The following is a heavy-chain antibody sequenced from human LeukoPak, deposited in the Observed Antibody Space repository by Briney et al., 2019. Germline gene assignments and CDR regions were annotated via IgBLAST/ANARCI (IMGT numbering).Heavy chain of an antibody. CDR1: GVSISSYY. CDR3: ARVVVPGAIRDYYCYYMDV. Sequence: SETLSLTCTVSGVSISSYYWSWIRQPPGKGLEWIGYIYYSGSTNYYPSLKSRVTISVDTSKDQSSQKLSSVTAADTAVYYCARVVVPGAIRDYYCYYMDVWGKGTTVTVSS. V-gene: IGHV4-59*01. CDR2: IYYSGST. D-gene: IGHD2-2*02. J-gene: IGHJ6*03.